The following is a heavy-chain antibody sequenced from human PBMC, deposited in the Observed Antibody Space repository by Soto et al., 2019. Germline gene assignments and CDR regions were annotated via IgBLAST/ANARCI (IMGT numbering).Heavy chain of an antibody. D-gene: IGHD6-19*01. Sequence: QVQLVESGGGVVQPGRSLRLSCAASGFTFNTYAMHWVRQAPGKGLEWVAVISYDVSNKYYADSVRGRFTISRDNSENTLYLQIDSLRAEDTAVYYCARDRGDGSGWYDAFDIWGQGTMVTVSS. CDR3: ARDRGDGSGWYDAFDI. CDR2: ISYDVSNK. CDR1: GFTFNTYA. J-gene: IGHJ3*02. V-gene: IGHV3-33*05.